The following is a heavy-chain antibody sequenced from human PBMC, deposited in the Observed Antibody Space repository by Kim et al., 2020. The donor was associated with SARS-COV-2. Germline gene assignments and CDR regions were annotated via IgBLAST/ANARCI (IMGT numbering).Heavy chain of an antibody. CDR3: ARGRAGVVPSPILGLGPYYYYYAMDV. Sequence: SETLSLTCAVYGGSFSAYSWIWIRQAPGKGLEWIGEVNHSGITKYHPSLKSRVTILVDTSKNQFSLKLPPVTAADTAVFYCARGRAGVVPSPILGLGPYYYYYAMDVWGQGTTVTVS. J-gene: IGHJ6*02. CDR2: VNHSGIT. CDR1: GGSFSAYS. D-gene: IGHD3-3*01. V-gene: IGHV4-34*01.